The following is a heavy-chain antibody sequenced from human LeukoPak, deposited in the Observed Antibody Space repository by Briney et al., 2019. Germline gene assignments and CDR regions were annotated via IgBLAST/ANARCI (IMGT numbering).Heavy chain of an antibody. J-gene: IGHJ4*02. CDR1: GGSFSGYY. CDR2: INHSGST. D-gene: IGHD6-6*01. Sequence: SETLSLTCAVYGGSFSGYYWSWIRQPPGKGLEWIGEINHSGSTNYNPSLKSRVTISVDTSKNQFSLKLSSVTAADTAVYYCAGLGIAARLGNSDYWGQGTLVTVSS. V-gene: IGHV4-34*01. CDR3: AGLGIAARLGNSDY.